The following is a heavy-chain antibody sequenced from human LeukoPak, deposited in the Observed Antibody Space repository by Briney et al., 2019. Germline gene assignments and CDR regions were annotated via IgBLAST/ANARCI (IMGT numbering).Heavy chain of an antibody. Sequence: GGSLRLSCAASGFTFSRKWMTWVRQAPGKGLEWGANIKQDGSEEYYVDSVKGRFTSSRDNAKKSTYLQMDRLRAEDTAVYYCARDHGAYPYPEVTLDYWGQGTLVTVSS. V-gene: IGHV3-7*01. CDR2: IKQDGSEE. CDR1: GFTFSRKW. J-gene: IGHJ4*02. CDR3: ARDHGAYPYPEVTLDY. D-gene: IGHD3-16*01.